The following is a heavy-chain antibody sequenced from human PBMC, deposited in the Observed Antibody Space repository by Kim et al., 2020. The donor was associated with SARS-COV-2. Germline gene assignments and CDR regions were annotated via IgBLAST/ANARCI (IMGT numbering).Heavy chain of an antibody. CDR2: ISNDGSGH. V-gene: IGHV3-30*04. CDR3: ARESGSCWLAGYFAC. Sequence: GGSLRLSCVASGFTFSNSPMHWVRQAPGKGLEWVAVISNDGSGHSYADSVKGRFTITRDNSKNTLYLQMNSLRFEDTALYYCARESGSCWLAGYFACGG. J-gene: IGHJ4*03. D-gene: IGHD2-21*01. CDR1: GFTFSNSP.